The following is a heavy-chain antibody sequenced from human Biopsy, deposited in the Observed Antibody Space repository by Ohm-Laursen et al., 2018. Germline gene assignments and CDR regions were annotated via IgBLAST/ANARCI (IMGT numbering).Heavy chain of an antibody. CDR1: GVSINGGRYY. CDR2: IFYSANT. V-gene: IGHV4-31*03. D-gene: IGHD5-12*01. Sequence: TLSLTCTVSGVSINGGRYYWNWIRHHPGKGLEWIGNIFYSANTYYNPPLKSRVTISVGTSKNQFSLKLSSVTAADTAVYYCARLGSGDYFPTFFDFWGQGALVTVSS. J-gene: IGHJ4*02. CDR3: ARLGSGDYFPTFFDF.